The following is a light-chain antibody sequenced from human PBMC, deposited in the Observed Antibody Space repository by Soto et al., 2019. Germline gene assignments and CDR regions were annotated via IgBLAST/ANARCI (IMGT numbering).Light chain of an antibody. V-gene: IGKV3D-15*01. Sequence: EIVMTQSPATLSVSPGERATLSCRASQSVSIDLAWYQQTPGQAPRLLIYDAYNRATGIPPRFSGSGSGTDFTLTISRLEPEDFALYYCQHYYGTSPITFGQGTRLEIK. CDR3: QHYYGTSPIT. CDR2: DAY. J-gene: IGKJ5*01. CDR1: QSVSID.